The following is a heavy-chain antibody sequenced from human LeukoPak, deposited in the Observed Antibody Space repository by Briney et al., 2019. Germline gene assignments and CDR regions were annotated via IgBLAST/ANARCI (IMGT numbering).Heavy chain of an antibody. V-gene: IGHV3-30*18. D-gene: IGHD3-10*01. J-gene: IGHJ4*02. CDR3: AKDAFDSGTYSPYFHY. Sequence: PGRSLRLSCAASGFTLSSYGMHWVRQPQGEGLEWVAVISHDGSKKYSAESVKGRFTISRDNSKNTLYLQMNSLRVEDTAIYYCAKDAFDSGTYSPYFHYWGQGTLVTVPS. CDR2: ISHDGSKK. CDR1: GFTLSSYG.